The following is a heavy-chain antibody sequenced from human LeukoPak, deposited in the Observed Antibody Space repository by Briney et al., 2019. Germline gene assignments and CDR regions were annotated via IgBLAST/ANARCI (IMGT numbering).Heavy chain of an antibody. CDR1: GGSISSSNYY. D-gene: IGHD5-18*01. CDR3: ARVDNSYGPSGGVDY. V-gene: IGHV4-30-4*08. Sequence: PSETLSLTCTVSGGSISSSNYYWSWIRQPPGKGLEWIGYIYYSGSTYYNPSLKSRVTISVDTSKNQFSLKLSSVTAADTAVYYCARVDNSYGPSGGVDYWGQGTLVTVSS. J-gene: IGHJ4*02. CDR2: IYYSGST.